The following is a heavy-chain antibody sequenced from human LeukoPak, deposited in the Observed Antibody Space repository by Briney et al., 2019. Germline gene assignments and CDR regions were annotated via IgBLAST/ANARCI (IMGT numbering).Heavy chain of an antibody. CDR2: ISGSSSYI. J-gene: IGHJ4*02. Sequence: GGFLRLSCVASGFTFSSYSMNWVRQAPGKGLEWVSSISGSSSYIYYADSVKGRFTISRDNAKNSLYLQMNSLRAEDTAVFYCARAPAREYQLLLGYWGQGTLVTVSS. CDR1: GFTFSSYS. D-gene: IGHD2-2*01. CDR3: ARAPAREYQLLLGY. V-gene: IGHV3-21*01.